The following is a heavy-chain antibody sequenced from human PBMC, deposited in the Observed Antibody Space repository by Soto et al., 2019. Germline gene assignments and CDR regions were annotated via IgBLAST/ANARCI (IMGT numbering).Heavy chain of an antibody. CDR2: IRSGPYGGTS. CDR1: GFTFAEYA. J-gene: IGHJ4*01. D-gene: IGHD3-16*01. Sequence: EVQLVESGGGLVQPGRSLRLSCTTSGFTFAEYAMTWFRQAPGKGLEWVGFIRSGPYGGTSQYAASVKGRFSISRDDSNSVAYLQVNSLKSVDSAVYHCARPQDSDSIWGSPLGYWGHGTLVTVSS. CDR3: ARPQDSDSIWGSPLGY. V-gene: IGHV3-49*03.